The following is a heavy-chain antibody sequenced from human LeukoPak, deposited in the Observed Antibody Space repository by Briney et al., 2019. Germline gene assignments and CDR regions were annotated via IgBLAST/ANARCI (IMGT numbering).Heavy chain of an antibody. CDR3: ATALLRMYGSGSYNLDF. V-gene: IGHV1-24*01. Sequence: GASVKVSCKVSGYTLTELSMHWVRQAPGKGLEWMGGFDPEDGEAIYAQKFQGRVTMTEDTSTETAYMELSNLRSEDTAVYHCATALLRMYGSGSYNLDFWGQGTLVTVSS. D-gene: IGHD3-10*01. CDR2: FDPEDGEA. J-gene: IGHJ4*02. CDR1: GYTLTELS.